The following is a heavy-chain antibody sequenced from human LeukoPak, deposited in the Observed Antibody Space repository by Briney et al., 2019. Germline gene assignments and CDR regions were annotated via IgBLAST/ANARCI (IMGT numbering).Heavy chain of an antibody. J-gene: IGHJ4*02. CDR1: GGSFSGYY. CDR2: INHSGNT. D-gene: IGHD1-7*01. Sequence: SETLSLTCAVYGGSFSGYYWSWIRQPPGKGPEWIGEINHSGNTNYNPSLKNRVTISADTSKNQFSLRLSSVTAADTAIYYCAREGTVGFFDYWGQGILVTVSS. V-gene: IGHV4-34*01. CDR3: AREGTVGFFDY.